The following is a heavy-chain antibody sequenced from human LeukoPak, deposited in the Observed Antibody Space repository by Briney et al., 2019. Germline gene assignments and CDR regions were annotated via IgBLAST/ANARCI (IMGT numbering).Heavy chain of an antibody. CDR1: GFTFSTYA. CDR2: ISGTSDST. V-gene: IGHV3-23*01. CDR3: ARNCGGDCYAEIDY. J-gene: IGHJ4*02. D-gene: IGHD2-21*02. Sequence: LPGGSLRLSCAASGFTFSTYAMSWVRQAPGKGLEWVSLISGTSDSTYYTDSVKGRFTISRDISKNTLYLQMSSLRAEDTAVYYCARNCGGDCYAEIDYWGQGTLVTVSS.